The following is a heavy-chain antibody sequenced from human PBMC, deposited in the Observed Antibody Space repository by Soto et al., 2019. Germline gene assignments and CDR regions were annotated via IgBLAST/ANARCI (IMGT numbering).Heavy chain of an antibody. CDR3: ARGRNWKFDY. J-gene: IGHJ4*02. CDR2: IFYSGST. CDR1: GGSISSGGYY. Sequence: KTSETLSLTCSVSGGSISSGGYYWSWIRQHPGKGLEWIGYIFYSGSTHYNPSLKSRITISVDTSKNQFSLRLSSVTAADTAVYYCARGRNWKFDYWGQGTLVTVSS. V-gene: IGHV4-31*03. D-gene: IGHD1-20*01.